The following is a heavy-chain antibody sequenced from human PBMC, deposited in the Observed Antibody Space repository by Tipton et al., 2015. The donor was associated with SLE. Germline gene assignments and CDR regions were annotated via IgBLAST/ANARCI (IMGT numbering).Heavy chain of an antibody. J-gene: IGHJ4*02. Sequence: SLRLSCVGSEFTFGSYSMNWVRQAPGKGLEWLSYISSSISTISYADSVKGRFTISRDNAKNSLYLQMTSLRPEDTAMYYCARGEPAFYNYSDSWGQGTLVTVSS. CDR2: ISSSISTI. D-gene: IGHD2/OR15-2a*01. CDR1: EFTFGSYS. CDR3: ARGEPAFYNYSDS. V-gene: IGHV3-48*01.